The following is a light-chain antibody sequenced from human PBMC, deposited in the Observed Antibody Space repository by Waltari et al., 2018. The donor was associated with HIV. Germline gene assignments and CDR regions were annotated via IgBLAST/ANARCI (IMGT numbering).Light chain of an antibody. CDR1: TSNIGNNF. Sequence: QSVLTQPPAVSAAPGQKVTISCSGTTSNIGNNFVCWYQKLPGTAPKLLIFDNHNRPSGVSDRFSASKSATSATLDITGLPTGDEAEDYCGTWDTSLNAGVFGGGTKVSVL. CDR2: DNH. V-gene: IGLV1-51*01. J-gene: IGLJ2*01. CDR3: GTWDTSLNAGV.